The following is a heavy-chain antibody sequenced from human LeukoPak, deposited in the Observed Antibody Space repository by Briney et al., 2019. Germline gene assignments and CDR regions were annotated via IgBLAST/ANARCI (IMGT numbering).Heavy chain of an antibody. CDR2: ISHSGST. J-gene: IGHJ6*03. D-gene: IGHD5-18*01. CDR1: GGSFSGYY. CDR3: ARKGRYSYGSRYYYYMDV. Sequence: PSETLSLTCAVYGGSFSGYYWSWVRQPPGKGLEWIGEISHSGSTNYNPSLKSRVTISVVTSKNQFSLKLSSVTAADTAVYYRARKGRYSYGSRYYYYMDVWGKGTTVTVSS. V-gene: IGHV4-34*01.